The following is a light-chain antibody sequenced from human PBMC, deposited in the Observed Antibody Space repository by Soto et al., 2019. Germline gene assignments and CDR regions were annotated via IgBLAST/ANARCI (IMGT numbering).Light chain of an antibody. CDR3: QQYNSYPWT. CDR2: KAS. CDR1: QSISSW. V-gene: IGKV1-5*03. J-gene: IGKJ1*01. Sequence: DIQMTQSPSTLSASVGDRVTISCRASQSISSWLAWYQQKPWKAPKLLIYKASSLESGVPSRFSGSESGTEFTLTISSLQPDDFATYYCQQYNSYPWTFGQGTKVEIK.